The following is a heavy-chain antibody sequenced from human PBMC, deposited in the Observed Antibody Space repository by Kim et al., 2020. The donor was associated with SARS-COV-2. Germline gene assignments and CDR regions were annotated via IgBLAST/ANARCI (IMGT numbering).Heavy chain of an antibody. J-gene: IGHJ4*02. V-gene: IGHV4-31*02. D-gene: IGHD3-3*01. CDR3: ARGRMTIFGVVTEFDY. Sequence: SLRSRVTISVDTSKNPLSLKLSSVTAADTAVYYCARGRMTIFGVVTEFDYWGQGTLVTVSS.